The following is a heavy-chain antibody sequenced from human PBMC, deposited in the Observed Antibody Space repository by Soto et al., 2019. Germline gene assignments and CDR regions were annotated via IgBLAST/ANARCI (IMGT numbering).Heavy chain of an antibody. V-gene: IGHV4-61*01. CDR2: IYYSGST. Sequence: SETLSLTCTVSGGSVSSGSYYWSWIRQPPGKGLEWIGYIYYSGSTNYNPSLKSRVTISVDTSKNQFSLKLSSVTAADTAVYYCARDLSRAGVDYWGQGTLVTVSS. CDR3: ARDLSRAGVDY. J-gene: IGHJ4*02. D-gene: IGHD2-2*01. CDR1: GGSVSSGSYY.